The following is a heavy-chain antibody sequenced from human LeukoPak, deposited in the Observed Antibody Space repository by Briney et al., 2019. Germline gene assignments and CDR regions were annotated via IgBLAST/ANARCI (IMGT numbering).Heavy chain of an antibody. Sequence: ASVKVSCKASGGTFSSYAISWVRQAPGQGLEWMGRIIPILGIANYAQKFQGRVTITADKSTSTAYMELSSLRSEDTAVYYCARSHYSSSWMDWFDPWGQGTLVTVSS. V-gene: IGHV1-69*04. J-gene: IGHJ5*02. CDR3: ARSHYSSSWMDWFDP. CDR1: GGTFSSYA. CDR2: IIPILGIA. D-gene: IGHD6-13*01.